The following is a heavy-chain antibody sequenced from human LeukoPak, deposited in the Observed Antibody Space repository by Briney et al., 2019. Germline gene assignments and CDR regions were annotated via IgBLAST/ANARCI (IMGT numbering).Heavy chain of an antibody. J-gene: IGHJ4*02. Sequence: SETLSLTCTVSGGSISSGDYYWSWIRQPPGKGLEWIGYIYYSGSTNYNPSLKSRVTISVDTSKNQFSLKLSSVTAADTAVYYCARDNSRYNSLDYWGQGTLVTVSS. CDR1: GGSISSGDYY. CDR2: IYYSGST. V-gene: IGHV4-61*08. CDR3: ARDNSRYNSLDY. D-gene: IGHD6-25*01.